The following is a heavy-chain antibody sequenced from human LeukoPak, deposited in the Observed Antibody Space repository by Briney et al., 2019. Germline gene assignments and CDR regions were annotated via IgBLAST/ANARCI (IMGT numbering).Heavy chain of an antibody. D-gene: IGHD6-13*01. CDR2: ISYDGNNK. Sequence: GGSPRLSCAASGFTFSSYPMHWVRQAPGKGLEWVAIISYDGNNKFYADSVKGRFTISRDNSKNTLYLQMNSLRAEDTAVHYCARGRYSSNWYLMNIDSWGQGTLVTVSS. J-gene: IGHJ4*02. CDR3: ARGRYSSNWYLMNIDS. V-gene: IGHV3-30-3*01. CDR1: GFTFSSYP.